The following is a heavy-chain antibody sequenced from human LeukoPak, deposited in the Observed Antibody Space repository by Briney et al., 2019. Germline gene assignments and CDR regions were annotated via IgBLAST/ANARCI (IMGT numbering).Heavy chain of an antibody. Sequence: PSETLSLTCTVSGGSISSSDYYWSWIRQPPGKGLEWIGYIYYSGNTYYNPSLKSRVSVSVDTSKNQFSLKLGSVTAADTAVYYCARTMEITIFGVPCDIWGQGTMVTVSS. CDR2: IYYSGNT. CDR3: ARTMEITIFGVPCDI. J-gene: IGHJ3*02. D-gene: IGHD3-3*01. CDR1: GGSISSSDYY. V-gene: IGHV4-30-4*01.